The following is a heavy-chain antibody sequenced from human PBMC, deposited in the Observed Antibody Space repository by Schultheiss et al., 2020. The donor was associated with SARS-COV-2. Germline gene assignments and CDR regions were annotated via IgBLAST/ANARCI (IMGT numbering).Heavy chain of an antibody. Sequence: GGSLRLSCAASGFTFSSYSMNWVRQAPGKGLEWVSAISGSGGSTYYADSVKGRFTISRDNSKNTLYLQMNSLRADDTAVYFCAKDNGGYGMDVWGQGTTVTVSS. CDR1: GFTFSSYS. D-gene: IGHD2-8*01. CDR2: ISGSGGST. J-gene: IGHJ6*02. CDR3: AKDNGGYGMDV. V-gene: IGHV3-23*01.